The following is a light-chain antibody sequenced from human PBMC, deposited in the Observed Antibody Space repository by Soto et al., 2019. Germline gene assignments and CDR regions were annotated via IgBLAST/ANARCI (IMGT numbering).Light chain of an antibody. CDR1: QSVSSN. V-gene: IGKV3-15*01. CDR3: QQYNNWPPIT. CDR2: GAS. Sequence: ELVMTQSPATLSVSPGEGVTLCCRASQSVSSNLAWYQQRPGQAPRLLIYGASTRATGIPARFSGSGSGTEFTLTISSLQSEDFAVYYCQQYNNWPPITFGQGTRLENK. J-gene: IGKJ5*01.